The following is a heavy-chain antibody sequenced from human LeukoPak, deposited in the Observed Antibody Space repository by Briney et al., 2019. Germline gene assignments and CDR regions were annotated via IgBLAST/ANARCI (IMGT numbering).Heavy chain of an antibody. CDR3: NRDGQSWIGGLAGA. J-gene: IGHJ5*02. V-gene: IGHV3-49*04. CDR1: GFTFGDYA. Sequence: GRSLRLSCAASGFTFGDYAMSWVRQAPGKGLEWVGFIRSKACGGSTEDAASGRCRFTISRDDSKIIAYLQINSRKTYDVYLSFCNRDGQSWIGGLAGAWGPGNLVTVS. D-gene: IGHD2-2*03. CDR2: IRSKACGGST.